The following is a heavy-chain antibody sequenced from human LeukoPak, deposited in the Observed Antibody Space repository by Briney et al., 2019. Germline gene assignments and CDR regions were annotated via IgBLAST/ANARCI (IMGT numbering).Heavy chain of an antibody. Sequence: GGSLRLSCAASGFTFSSYAMPWVRQAPGKGLEWVAVISYDGSNKYYADSVKGRFTISRDNSKNTLYLQMNSLRAEDTAVYYCAKLPAAERYYFDYWGQGTLVTVSS. D-gene: IGHD6-13*01. J-gene: IGHJ4*02. CDR3: AKLPAAERYYFDY. CDR1: GFTFSSYA. V-gene: IGHV3-30-3*02. CDR2: ISYDGSNK.